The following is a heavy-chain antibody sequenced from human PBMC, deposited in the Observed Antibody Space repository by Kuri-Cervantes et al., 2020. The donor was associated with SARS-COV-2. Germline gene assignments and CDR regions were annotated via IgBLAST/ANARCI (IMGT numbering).Heavy chain of an antibody. J-gene: IGHJ6*02. CDR1: GFTFSAYA. V-gene: IGHV3-23*01. CDR3: ARDLRQQLACGMDV. CDR2: ISSGGGST. D-gene: IGHD6-13*01. Sequence: GGSLRLSCAASGFTFSAYAMSWVRQAPGKGLEWVSSISSGGGSTFYADSVKGRFTISRDNSKNTLYLQMNSLRAEDTAVYYCARDLRQQLACGMDVWGQGTTVTVSS.